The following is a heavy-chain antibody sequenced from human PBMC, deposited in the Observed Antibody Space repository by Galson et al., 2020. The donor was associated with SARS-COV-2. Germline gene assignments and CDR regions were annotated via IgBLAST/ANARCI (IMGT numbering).Heavy chain of an antibody. V-gene: IGHV4-34*01. D-gene: IGHD3-16*02. CDR3: ARGLAHDSVWGSSRSDAFDV. Sequence: SQASETLSLTCAVYVGSFSDYYWSWIRQPPGKGLEWIGEINHSGSTNYNPSLKSRVIVSVDTSKNQFSLKLNSVTAADTAVYYCARGLAHDSVWGSSRSDAFDVWGQGTMVTVSS. CDR1: VGSFSDYY. CDR2: INHSGST. J-gene: IGHJ3*01.